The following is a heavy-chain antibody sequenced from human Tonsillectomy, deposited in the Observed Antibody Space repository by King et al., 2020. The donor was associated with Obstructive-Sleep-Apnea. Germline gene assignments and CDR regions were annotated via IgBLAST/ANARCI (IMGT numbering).Heavy chain of an antibody. V-gene: IGHV3-30*04. J-gene: IGHJ4*02. Sequence: QLVQSGGGVVQPGRSLRLSCAASGFTFSTNVMHWVRQAPGKGLEWVAVMLYDGSNKYYADLVKGRFTISRDNSKNTLYLQMNSRRPEDTAVYYCARDLLLWFGDETPNYFDYWGQGTLVTVSS. CDR1: GFTFSTNV. CDR3: ARDLLLWFGDETPNYFDY. D-gene: IGHD3-10*01. CDR2: MLYDGSNK.